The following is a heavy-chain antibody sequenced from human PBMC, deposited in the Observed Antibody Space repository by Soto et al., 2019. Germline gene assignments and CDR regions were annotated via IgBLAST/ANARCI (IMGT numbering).Heavy chain of an antibody. D-gene: IGHD3-9*01. CDR1: GYTFSNFG. CDR2: ISPNSEQT. Sequence: QGHLVQSGSEVKKPGASVRVSFEASGYTFSNFGISWVRQAPGEGLEWMGWISPNSEQTTIAQRFQGRVTMTTDISTSTSYLELNGLTPDDTAVYSCTKDAKCDDMNTGYFVHDLWGQGTPGTVSS. J-gene: IGHJ5*02. CDR3: TKDAKCDDMNTGYFVHDL. V-gene: IGHV1-18*01.